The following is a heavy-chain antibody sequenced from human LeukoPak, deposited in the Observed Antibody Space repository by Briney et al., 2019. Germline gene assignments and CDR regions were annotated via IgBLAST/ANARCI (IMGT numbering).Heavy chain of an antibody. J-gene: IGHJ4*02. CDR2: ISAYNGNT. Sequence: ASVTVSFKASGYTFTSYGISWVRQAPGQGLEWMGWISAYNGNTNYAQKLQGRVTMTTETSTSTDYMELRSLRSDDTAVYYCARVVRYSNGPLTDLLPYYFDYWGQGTLVTVSS. V-gene: IGHV1-18*01. CDR3: ARVVRYSNGPLTDLLPYYFDY. CDR1: GYTFTSYG. D-gene: IGHD6-19*01.